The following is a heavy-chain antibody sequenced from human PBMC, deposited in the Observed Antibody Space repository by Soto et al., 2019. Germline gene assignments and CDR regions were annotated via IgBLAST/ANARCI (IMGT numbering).Heavy chain of an antibody. CDR1: GFTFSSYA. CDR2: LSGSGGST. J-gene: IGHJ4*02. CDR3: AKERYCSTTDCYVDFDH. V-gene: IGHV3-23*01. D-gene: IGHD2-2*01. Sequence: GGSLRLSCAASGFTFSSYAMSWVRQAPGKGLEWVSGLSGSGGSTYYADSVKGRFTISRDNSKNTLYLQMNSLRAEDTAVYYCAKERYCSTTDCYVDFDHWGQGTLVTVSS.